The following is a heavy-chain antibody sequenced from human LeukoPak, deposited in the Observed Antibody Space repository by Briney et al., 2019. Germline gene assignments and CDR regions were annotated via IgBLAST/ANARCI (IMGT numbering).Heavy chain of an antibody. CDR3: ARNPSGDVDTTMIMYYHYGMDV. Sequence: ACARVSCEASGDPLSRHSLSGVPHAPERGLECVGKLILLLGIVHSTQNPRGSVPITADKSTSTAYMEVSSLTSEDTAVYYCARNPSGDVDTTMIMYYHYGMDVWGQGTTVTASS. CDR1: GDPLSRHS. CDR2: LILLLGIV. V-gene: IGHV1-69*02. D-gene: IGHD5-18*01. J-gene: IGHJ6*02.